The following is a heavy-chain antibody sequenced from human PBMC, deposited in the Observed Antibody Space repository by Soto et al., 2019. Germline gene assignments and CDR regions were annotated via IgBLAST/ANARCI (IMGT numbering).Heavy chain of an antibody. CDR2: ISYDGSNK. V-gene: IGHV3-30-3*01. CDR1: GFTFSSYA. J-gene: IGHJ4*02. CDR3: ARELAVPMIVVVITIASDY. D-gene: IGHD3-22*01. Sequence: GGSLRLSCAASGFTFSSYAMHWVRQAPGKGLEWVAVISYDGSNKYYADSVKGRFTISRDNSKNTLYLQMNSLRAEDTAVYYCARELAVPMIVVVITIASDYWGEGTLVTVS.